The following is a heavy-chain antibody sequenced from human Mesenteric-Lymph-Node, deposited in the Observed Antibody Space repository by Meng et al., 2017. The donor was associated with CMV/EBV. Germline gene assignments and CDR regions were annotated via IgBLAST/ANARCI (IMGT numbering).Heavy chain of an antibody. V-gene: IGHV4-31*03. CDR2: MYDSGSI. CDR1: DDSINDGGYF. D-gene: IGHD3-10*01. CDR3: ARGSSYYQAY. Sequence: TCTVSDDSINDGGYFWSWIRQHPGKGLEWMGYMYDSGSIYSNPSLKSRITLSIDTSKRQFALKLRSVTAADTAVYYCARGSSYYQAYWGQGTLVTVSS. J-gene: IGHJ4*02.